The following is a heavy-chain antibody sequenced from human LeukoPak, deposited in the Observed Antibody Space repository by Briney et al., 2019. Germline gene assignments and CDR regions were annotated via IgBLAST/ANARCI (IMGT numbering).Heavy chain of an antibody. CDR1: GYSISSGYY. J-gene: IGHJ3*02. CDR2: IYHSGST. D-gene: IGHD5-18*01. Sequence: SETLSLTCPVSGYSISSGYYWGWIRQPPGKGLEWIGSIYHSGSTYYNPSLKSRVTISVDTSKNQFSLKLSSVTAADTAVYYCARAMLGPVDTAGDDAFDIWGQGTMVTVSS. V-gene: IGHV4-38-2*02. CDR3: ARAMLGPVDTAGDDAFDI.